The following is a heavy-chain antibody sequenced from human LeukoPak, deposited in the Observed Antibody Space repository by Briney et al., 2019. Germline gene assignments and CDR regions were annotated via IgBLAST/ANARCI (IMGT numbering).Heavy chain of an antibody. CDR2: ISYDGSNK. CDR1: GFTFSSYA. Sequence: GGSLRLSGAASGFTFSSYAMHWVRQAPGKGLEWVAVISYDGSNKYYADSVKGRFTISRDNSKNTLYLQMNSLRAEDTAVYYCARDVVYCGSGSSGRGFDPWGQGTLVTVSS. D-gene: IGHD3-10*01. CDR3: ARDVVYCGSGSSGRGFDP. J-gene: IGHJ5*02. V-gene: IGHV3-30*04.